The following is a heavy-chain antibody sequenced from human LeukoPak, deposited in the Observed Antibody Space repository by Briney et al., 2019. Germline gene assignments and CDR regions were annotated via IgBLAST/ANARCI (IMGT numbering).Heavy chain of an antibody. CDR2: INPSGGST. J-gene: IGHJ4*02. CDR1: GYTFTSYY. Sequence: ASVTVSCKASGYTFTSYYMHWVRQAPGQGLEWMGIINPSGGSTSYAQKFQGRVTMTRDTSTSTVYMELSSLRSEDTAVYYCAREDSGSYYRPKRGYFDYWGQGTLVTVSS. CDR3: AREDSGSYYRPKRGYFDY. D-gene: IGHD1-26*01. V-gene: IGHV1-46*01.